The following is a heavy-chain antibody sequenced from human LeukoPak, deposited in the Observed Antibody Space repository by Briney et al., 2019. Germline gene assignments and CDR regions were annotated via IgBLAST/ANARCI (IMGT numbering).Heavy chain of an antibody. V-gene: IGHV4-59*01. CDR2: IYYSGST. Sequence: PSETLSLTCTVSGGSISSYYWSWIRQPPGKGLEWIGYIYYSGSTNYNPSLKSRVTISVDTSKNQFSLKLSSVTAADTAVYYCARDCGGSYALAFDIWGQGTMVTVSS. CDR1: GGSISSYY. CDR3: ARDCGGSYALAFDI. J-gene: IGHJ3*02. D-gene: IGHD1-26*01.